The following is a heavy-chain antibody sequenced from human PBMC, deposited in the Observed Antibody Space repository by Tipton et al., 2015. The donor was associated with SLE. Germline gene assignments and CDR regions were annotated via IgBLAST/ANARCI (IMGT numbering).Heavy chain of an antibody. J-gene: IGHJ5*02. D-gene: IGHD6-13*01. V-gene: IGHV4-31*03. Sequence: LRLSCTVSGGSISSGGYYWSWIRKHPGKGLEWIGYIYYSGSTYYNPSLKSRVTISVDTSKNQFSLKLSSVTAADTAVYYCARDQQLVQGWFDPWGQGTLVTVSS. CDR3: ARDQQLVQGWFDP. CDR1: GGSISSGGYY. CDR2: IYYSGST.